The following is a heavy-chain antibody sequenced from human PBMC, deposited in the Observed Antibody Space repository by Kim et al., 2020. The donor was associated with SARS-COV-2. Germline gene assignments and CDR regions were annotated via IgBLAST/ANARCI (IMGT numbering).Heavy chain of an antibody. CDR2: IIPILGIA. D-gene: IGHD1-26*01. Sequence: SVKVSCKASGGTFSSYAISWVRQAPGQGLEWMGRIIPILGIANYAQKFQGRVTITADKSTSTAYMELSSLRSEDTAVYYCCRSPRSGSYWYFDLWGRGTLVTVSS. CDR1: GGTFSSYA. V-gene: IGHV1-69*04. J-gene: IGHJ2*01. CDR3: CRSPRSGSYWYFDL.